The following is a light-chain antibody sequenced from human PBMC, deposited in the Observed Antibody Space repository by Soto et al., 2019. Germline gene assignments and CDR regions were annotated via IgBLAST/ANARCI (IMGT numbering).Light chain of an antibody. V-gene: IGLV7-46*01. CDR3: LLSYNGPYL. J-gene: IGLJ1*01. CDR2: DTT. CDR1: TGAVTNGHY. Sequence: QAVVTQEPSLTVSPGGTVTLTCGSSTGAVTNGHYPYWFQQEPGQAPRTLIYDTTNRHSWTPARFSGSLLGGKAALTLSGAQPEDEAEYYCLLSYNGPYLFGPGTKVTVL.